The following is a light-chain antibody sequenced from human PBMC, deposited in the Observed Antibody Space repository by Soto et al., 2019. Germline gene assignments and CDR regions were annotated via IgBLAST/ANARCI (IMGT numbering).Light chain of an antibody. CDR2: GAS. Sequence: EIVLTQSPATLSSSPGERTTLSCRASQSVNSYLAWYQQKPGQAPRLLIYGASNRATGIPARFSGSGAGTDFSLTISSREPEDFAVHYCQQRSYWPPYTFGQGTKLEIK. CDR1: QSVNSY. CDR3: QQRSYWPPYT. V-gene: IGKV3-11*01. J-gene: IGKJ2*01.